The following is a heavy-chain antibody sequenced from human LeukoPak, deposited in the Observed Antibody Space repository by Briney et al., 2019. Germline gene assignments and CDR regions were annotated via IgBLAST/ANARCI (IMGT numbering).Heavy chain of an antibody. CDR3: GRINYNGDY. V-gene: IGHV3-64*04. Sequence: GGSLRLSCSASGFTFSNYVIHWVRQAPGKGLEYVSAINGNGGGTYYADSVKGRFTISRDNAKNTVYLQMNSLRTEDTAVYFCGRINYNGDYWGRGTLVTVSS. J-gene: IGHJ4*02. D-gene: IGHD3-10*01. CDR2: INGNGGGT. CDR1: GFTFSNYV.